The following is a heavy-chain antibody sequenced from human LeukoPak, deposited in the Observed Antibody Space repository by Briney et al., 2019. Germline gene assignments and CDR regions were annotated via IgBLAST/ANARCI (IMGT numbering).Heavy chain of an antibody. CDR3: ARLPGGYSYGYYYFDY. CDR2: IYPVDSDT. Sequence: GESLQISCKGSGYSFTSYWIGWVRPMPGKGLEWMGIIYPVDSDTRYSPSFQGQVTISADKSISTAYLQWSSLKASDTAMYYCARLPGGYSYGYYYFDYWGQGTLVTVSS. V-gene: IGHV5-51*01. J-gene: IGHJ4*02. CDR1: GYSFTSYW. D-gene: IGHD5-18*01.